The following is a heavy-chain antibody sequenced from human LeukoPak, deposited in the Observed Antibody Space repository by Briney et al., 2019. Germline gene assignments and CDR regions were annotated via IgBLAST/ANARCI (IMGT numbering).Heavy chain of an antibody. CDR1: GYTFTSYD. D-gene: IGHD5-12*01. CDR2: MNPNSGNT. J-gene: IGHJ5*02. V-gene: IGHV1-8*01. CDR3: ARAPSGPRPGNWFDP. Sequence: ASVKVSCKASGYTFTSYDINWVRQATGQGLEWMGWMNPNSGNTGYAQKFQGRVTMTRNTSISTAYMELSSLRSEDTAVYYCARAPSGPRPGNWFDPWGQGPLVTVSS.